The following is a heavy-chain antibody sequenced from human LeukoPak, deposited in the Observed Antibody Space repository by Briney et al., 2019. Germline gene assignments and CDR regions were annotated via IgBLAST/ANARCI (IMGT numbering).Heavy chain of an antibody. Sequence: SETLSLTCAFYGGSFSGYYWSWIRQPPGKGLEWIGEINHSGGTKYNPSLKSRVTISLDTSKSQFSLKLSSVTAADTAVYYCARGGLKWELLPARARKSYYFDYWGQGTLVTVSS. J-gene: IGHJ4*02. CDR1: GGSFSGYY. CDR3: ARGGLKWELLPARARKSYYFDY. CDR2: INHSGGT. V-gene: IGHV4-34*01. D-gene: IGHD1-26*01.